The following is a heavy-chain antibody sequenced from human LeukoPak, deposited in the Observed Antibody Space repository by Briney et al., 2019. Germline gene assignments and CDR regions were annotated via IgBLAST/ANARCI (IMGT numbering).Heavy chain of an antibody. CDR3: ARVRGYYDSSGYSDAFDI. D-gene: IGHD3-22*01. Sequence: GGSLRLSCAASGFTFSDYYMSWIRQAPGKGLEWVSYISSSGSTIYYADSAKGRFTISRDNAKISLYLQMNSLRAEDTAVYYCARVRGYYDSSGYSDAFDIWGQGTMVTVSS. CDR2: ISSSGSTI. CDR1: GFTFSDYY. V-gene: IGHV3-11*04. J-gene: IGHJ3*02.